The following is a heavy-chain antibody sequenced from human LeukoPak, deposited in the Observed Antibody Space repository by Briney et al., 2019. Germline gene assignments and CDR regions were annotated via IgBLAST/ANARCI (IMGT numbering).Heavy chain of an antibody. Sequence: PGGSLILSCAASGFTFGSYSMNWVRQAPGKGLEWVSFISSSTSYISYADSVKGRFTISRDNAKSSLWLQMNSLRAEDTAVYYCARATNGRFDIWGQGTMVTVSS. J-gene: IGHJ3*02. D-gene: IGHD2-8*01. CDR2: ISSSTSYI. CDR3: ARATNGRFDI. CDR1: GFTFGSYS. V-gene: IGHV3-21*01.